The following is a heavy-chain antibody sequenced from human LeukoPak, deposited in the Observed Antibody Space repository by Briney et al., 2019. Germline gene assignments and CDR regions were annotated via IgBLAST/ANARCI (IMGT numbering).Heavy chain of an antibody. Sequence: PSETLSLTCAVYGGSFSGYYWRWIRQPPGKGLEWIGEINHSGSTNYNPSLKSRVTISVDTSKNQFSLKLSSVTAADTAVYYCARGLRYFDWLLSPFDYWGQGTLVTVSS. CDR1: GGSFSGYY. V-gene: IGHV4-34*01. J-gene: IGHJ4*02. CDR3: ARGLRYFDWLLSPFDY. D-gene: IGHD3-9*01. CDR2: INHSGST.